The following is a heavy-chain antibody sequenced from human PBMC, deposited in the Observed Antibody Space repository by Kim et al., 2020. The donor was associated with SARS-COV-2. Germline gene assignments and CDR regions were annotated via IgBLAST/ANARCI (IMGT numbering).Heavy chain of an antibody. CDR2: ISYDRNNK. CDR1: GFTFSNYA. D-gene: IGHD3-22*01. V-gene: IGHV3-30-3*01. J-gene: IGHJ3*02. Sequence: GGSLRLSCAASGFTFSNYAIHWVRQAPGKGLEWVAVISYDRNNKYYADSVKGRFTISRDNSKNTLYLQMNSLRAEDTAVYYCAITMITRGAFDIWGQGTMVTVSS. CDR3: AITMITRGAFDI.